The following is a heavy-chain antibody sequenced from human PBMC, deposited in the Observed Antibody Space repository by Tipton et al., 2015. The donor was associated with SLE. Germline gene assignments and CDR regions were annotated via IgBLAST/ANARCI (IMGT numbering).Heavy chain of an antibody. CDR3: ASSLLTVFAGFDY. CDR2: ISYDGSYR. D-gene: IGHD3-3*01. Sequence: SLRLSCVASGFSLSNYAMHWVRQAPGKGLEWVAVISYDGSYRYYSDSVKGRFTISRDNSKNTLYLQMNSLRAEDTAVYYCASSLLTVFAGFDYWGQGTLVTVSS. V-gene: IGHV3-30*04. J-gene: IGHJ4*02. CDR1: GFSLSNYA.